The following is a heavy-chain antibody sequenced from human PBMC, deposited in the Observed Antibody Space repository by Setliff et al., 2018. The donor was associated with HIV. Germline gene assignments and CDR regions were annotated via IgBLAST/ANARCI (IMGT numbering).Heavy chain of an antibody. CDR3: ARDPLGVGPAFDF. CDR1: GDTFTSYD. CDR2: MTPYSGNT. Sequence: KVSCKTSGDTFTSYDINWVRQAAGHGLEWMGWMTPYSGNTGYAQKFQGRVSMTRNTSISTAYMELSSLRSEDTALYYCARDPLGVGPAFDFWGQGTLVTVSS. D-gene: IGHD2-15*01. V-gene: IGHV1-8*02. J-gene: IGHJ4*02.